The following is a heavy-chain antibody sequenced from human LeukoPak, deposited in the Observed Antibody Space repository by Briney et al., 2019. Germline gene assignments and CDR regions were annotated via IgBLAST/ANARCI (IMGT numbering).Heavy chain of an antibody. CDR2: ISGSDGST. CDR1: GFTFSSYA. Sequence: GGSLRLSCAASGFTFSSYAMSWVRQAPGKGLQWVSLISGSDGSTYYTYSVKGRFTISRDNSKNTLYLQMNRLRVDDTAVYYCAKGGRAVVSTFDYWGQGTLVTVSS. CDR3: AKGGRAVVSTFDY. D-gene: IGHD3-22*01. J-gene: IGHJ4*02. V-gene: IGHV3-23*01.